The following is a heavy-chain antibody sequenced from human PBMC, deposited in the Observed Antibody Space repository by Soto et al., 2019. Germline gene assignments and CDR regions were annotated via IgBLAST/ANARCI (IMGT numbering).Heavy chain of an antibody. D-gene: IGHD1-1*01. CDR3: ARRPKAPAWNDEYYFDY. Sequence: SETLSLTCTVSGGSISSSSYYWGWIRQPPGKGLEWIGSIYYSGSTYYNPSLKSRVTISVDTSKNQFSLKLSSVTAADTAVYYCARRPKAPAWNDEYYFDYWGQGTLVTVSS. CDR2: IYYSGST. V-gene: IGHV4-39*01. CDR1: GGSISSSSYY. J-gene: IGHJ4*02.